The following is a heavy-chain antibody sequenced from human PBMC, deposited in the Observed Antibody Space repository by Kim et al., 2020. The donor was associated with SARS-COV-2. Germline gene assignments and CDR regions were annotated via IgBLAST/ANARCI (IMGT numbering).Heavy chain of an antibody. CDR1: GYTFTSYY. J-gene: IGHJ6*02. CDR2: INPSGGST. CDR3: ARGKTYYDILTGYFYYYYGMDV. D-gene: IGHD3-9*01. V-gene: IGHV1-46*01. Sequence: ASVKVSCKASGYTFTSYYMHWVRQAPGQGLEWMGIINPSGGSTSYAQKFQGRVTMTRDTSTSTVYMELSSLRSEDTAVYYCARGKTYYDILTGYFYYYYGMDVWGQGTTVTVSS.